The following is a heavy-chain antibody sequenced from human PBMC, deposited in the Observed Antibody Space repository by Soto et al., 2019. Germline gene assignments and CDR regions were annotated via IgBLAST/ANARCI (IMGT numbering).Heavy chain of an antibody. J-gene: IGHJ6*02. Sequence: GGSLRLSCAASGFTFISYDMHWVRQATGKGLEWVSAIGTAGDTYYPGSVKGRFTISRENAKNSLYLQMNSLRAEDTAVYYCAREGIGCSGGSCYSSGMDVWGQGTTVTVSS. CDR1: GFTFISYD. V-gene: IGHV3-13*01. D-gene: IGHD2-15*01. CDR3: AREGIGCSGGSCYSSGMDV. CDR2: IGTAGDT.